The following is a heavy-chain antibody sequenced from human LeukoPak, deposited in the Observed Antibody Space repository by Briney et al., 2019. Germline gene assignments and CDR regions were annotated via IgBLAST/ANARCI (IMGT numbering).Heavy chain of an antibody. CDR2: INPNSGGT. CDR3: AREIVVVTAKGAFDI. J-gene: IGHJ3*02. V-gene: IGHV1-2*02. CDR1: GYTFTGYY. Sequence: ASVKVSCKASGYTFTGYYMHWVRQAPGQGLEWMGWINPNSGGTNYAQKFLGRVTMTRDTSISAAYMELSRLRADDTAVYYCAREIVVVTAKGAFDISGQGTVVTVSS. D-gene: IGHD2-21*02.